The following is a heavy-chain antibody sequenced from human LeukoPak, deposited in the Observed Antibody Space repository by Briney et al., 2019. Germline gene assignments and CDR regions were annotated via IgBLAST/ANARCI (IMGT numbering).Heavy chain of an antibody. CDR2: IWYAGSNK. J-gene: IGHJ4*02. Sequence: PGGSLRLSCAASGFTFSSYGMHWVRQAPGKGLEWVAVIWYAGSNKYYADSVKGRFTISRDNSKNTLYLQMNSLRAEDTAVYYCAREGHGDYGLDYWGQGTLVTVSS. CDR1: GFTFSSYG. D-gene: IGHD4-17*01. CDR3: AREGHGDYGLDY. V-gene: IGHV3-33*01.